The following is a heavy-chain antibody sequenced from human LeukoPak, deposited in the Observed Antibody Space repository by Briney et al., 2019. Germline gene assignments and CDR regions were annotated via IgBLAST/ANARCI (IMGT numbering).Heavy chain of an antibody. Sequence: ETLSLTCAVYGGSFSGYYWSWVRQPPGKGLEWIGEINHSGSTNYNPSLKSRVTISVDTSKNQFSLKLSSVTAADTAVYYCARGGDDSDDAFDIWGQGTMVTVSS. V-gene: IGHV4-34*01. J-gene: IGHJ3*02. CDR1: GGSFSGYY. CDR2: INHSGST. CDR3: ARGGDDSDDAFDI. D-gene: IGHD3-10*01.